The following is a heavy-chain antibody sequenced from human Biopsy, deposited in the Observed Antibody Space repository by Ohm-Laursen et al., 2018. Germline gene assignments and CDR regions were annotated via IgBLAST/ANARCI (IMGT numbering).Heavy chain of an antibody. V-gene: IGHV4-59*11. CDR3: ARGSNDFGGLYFPR. J-gene: IGHJ4*02. CDR1: GGSFTGHY. D-gene: IGHD2/OR15-2a*01. CDR2: ISYTGYT. Sequence: SDTLSLTCTASGGSFTGHYWSWIRQPPGKGLEWIGHISYTGYTSYNASLKSRVTISVGTSRNHFSLRLSSLTAADTAVYYCARGSNDFGGLYFPRWGQGTLLTVSS.